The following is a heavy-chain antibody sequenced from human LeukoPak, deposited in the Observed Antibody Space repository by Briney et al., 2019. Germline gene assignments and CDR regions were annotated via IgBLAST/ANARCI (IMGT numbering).Heavy chain of an antibody. D-gene: IGHD3-16*01. Sequence: ASVKVSCKASGYTFTSYGISWVRQAPGQGLEWMGWISAYNGNTNYAQQLQGRVTMTTDTSTSTAYMELRSLRSDDTAVYYCARGPPRLVQSVPFDIWGQGTMVTVSS. CDR3: ARGPPRLVQSVPFDI. J-gene: IGHJ3*02. CDR1: GYTFTSYG. V-gene: IGHV1-18*01. CDR2: ISAYNGNT.